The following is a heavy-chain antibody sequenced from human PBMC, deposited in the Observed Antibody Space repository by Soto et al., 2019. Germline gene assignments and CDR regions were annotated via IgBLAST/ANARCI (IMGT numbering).Heavy chain of an antibody. CDR1: GFTFSSYA. CDR2: ISGSGGST. V-gene: IGHV3-23*01. J-gene: IGHJ3*02. CDR3: AKDVYYYDSSGYANDAFDI. Sequence: GGSLRLSCAASGFTFSSYAMSWFRQAPGKGLEWVSAISGSGGSTYYADSVKGRFTISRDNSKNTLYLQMNSLRAEDTAVYYCAKDVYYYDSSGYANDAFDIWGQGTMVTVSS. D-gene: IGHD3-22*01.